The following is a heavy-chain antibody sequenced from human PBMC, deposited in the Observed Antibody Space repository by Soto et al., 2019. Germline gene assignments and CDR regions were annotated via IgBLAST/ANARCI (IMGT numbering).Heavy chain of an antibody. V-gene: IGHV3-23*05. CDR2: IDNSGGIT. CDR1: GLTFSSYS. D-gene: IGHD5-18*01. J-gene: IGHJ4*02. CDR3: AKGGYNYGFLFDC. Sequence: GGSLRLSCAASGLTFSSYSMNWVRQAPGKGLEWVSTIDNSGGITYYADSVKGRFTISRDNSKNTLYLQMNSLSAEDTAVYYCAKGGYNYGFLFDCWGQGALVTVSS.